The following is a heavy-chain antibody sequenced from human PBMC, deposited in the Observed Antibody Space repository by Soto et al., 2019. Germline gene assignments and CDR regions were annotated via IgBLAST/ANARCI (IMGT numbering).Heavy chain of an antibody. D-gene: IGHD4-4*01. Sequence: QVQLVQSGAEVKKPGSSVTVSCKASGGTFSSYAISWVRQAPGQGLEWMGRIIPFIGTANYAQQFQGRVTITAVESTSTAYMELTSLRSECTAVYYCARVVMTTVPASYYYGMDVWGQGTTVTVSS. CDR1: GGTFSSYA. CDR3: ARVVMTTVPASYYYGMDV. V-gene: IGHV1-69*18. J-gene: IGHJ6*02. CDR2: IIPFIGTA.